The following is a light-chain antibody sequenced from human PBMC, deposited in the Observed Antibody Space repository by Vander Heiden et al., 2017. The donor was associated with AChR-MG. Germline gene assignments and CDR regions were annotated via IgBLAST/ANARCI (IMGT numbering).Light chain of an antibody. CDR3: QSYDDTNNGV. V-gene: IGLV6-57*03. CDR1: GGSIASNY. CDR2: EDN. J-gene: IGLJ2*01. Sequence: NFVLTQPHSVSESPGKTVTISCTRSGGSIASNYVQWYQQHPGSAPTTVIFEDNHRPSGVPDRFSGSIDSSSNSASLIISGLKTEDEADYYCQSYDDTNNGVFGGGTKLTVL.